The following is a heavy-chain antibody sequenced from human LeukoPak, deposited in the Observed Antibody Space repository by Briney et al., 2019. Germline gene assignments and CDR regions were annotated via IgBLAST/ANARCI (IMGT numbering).Heavy chain of an antibody. D-gene: IGHD3-9*01. Sequence: GGSLRLSCAASGFTVGSNYMSWVRQAPGKGLGWVSVIYSAGSTYYADSVKGRFTISRDNSKNTLYLQMNSLRAEDTAVYYCARDARPYYDILTGYYEGGWFDPWGQGTLVTVSS. CDR3: ARDARPYYDILTGYYEGGWFDP. CDR2: IYSAGST. J-gene: IGHJ5*02. V-gene: IGHV3-53*01. CDR1: GFTVGSNY.